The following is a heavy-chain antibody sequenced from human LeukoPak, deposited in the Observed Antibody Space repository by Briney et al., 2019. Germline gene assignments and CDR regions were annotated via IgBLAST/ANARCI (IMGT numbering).Heavy chain of an antibody. CDR1: GGTFSSYA. J-gene: IGHJ4*02. CDR3: AREPPPLNIGGQLVPDY. Sequence: GASVKVSCKASGGTFSSYAISWVRQAPGQGLEWMGWISAYNGNTNYAQKLQGRVTMTTDTSTSTAYMELRSLRSDDTAVYYCAREPPPLNIGGQLVPDYWGQGTLVTVSS. V-gene: IGHV1-18*01. D-gene: IGHD6-13*01. CDR2: ISAYNGNT.